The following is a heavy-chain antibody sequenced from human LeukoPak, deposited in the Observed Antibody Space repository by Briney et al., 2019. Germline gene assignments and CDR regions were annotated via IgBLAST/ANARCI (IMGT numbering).Heavy chain of an antibody. V-gene: IGHV4-61*01. J-gene: IGHJ3*02. Sequence: SETLSLTCTVSGGSVSSGSYYWSWIRQPPGKGLEWIGYIYYSGSTNYNPSLKSRVTISVDTSKNQFSLKLSSVTAADTAVYYCARDRSYTGDAFDIWGQGTMVTVSS. CDR2: IYYSGST. CDR1: GGSVSSGSYY. CDR3: ARDRSYTGDAFDI. D-gene: IGHD1-26*01.